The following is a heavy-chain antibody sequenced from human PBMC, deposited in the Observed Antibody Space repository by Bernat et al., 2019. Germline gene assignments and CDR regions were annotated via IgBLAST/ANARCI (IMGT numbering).Heavy chain of an antibody. CDR3: ARGTIQPLLYSLDY. Sequence: QVQLVQSGAEVKKPGASVKVSCKASGYTFTSYAMHWVRQAPGQRLEWMGWINAGNGNTKYSQKFQGRVTITRDTSASTAYMALSSLRSEDTAVYYCARGTIQPLLYSLDYWGQGTLVTVSS. J-gene: IGHJ4*02. D-gene: IGHD2-2*02. CDR1: GYTFTSYA. CDR2: INAGNGNT. V-gene: IGHV1-3*01.